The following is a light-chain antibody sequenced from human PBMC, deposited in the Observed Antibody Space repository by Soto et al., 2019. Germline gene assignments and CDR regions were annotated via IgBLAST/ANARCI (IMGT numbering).Light chain of an antibody. J-gene: IGLJ1*01. CDR2: EVN. CDR1: SSDVGSYTY. Sequence: LTPPASVPASPRQSITISCTGASSDVGSYTYVSWYQQHPGKAPKLMIYEVNNRPSWVSNRFSGSKSGNTASLTISGLQAEDGADYYCSSYTSSSTLYVFGTGTKVTVL. CDR3: SSYTSSSTLYV. V-gene: IGLV2-14*01.